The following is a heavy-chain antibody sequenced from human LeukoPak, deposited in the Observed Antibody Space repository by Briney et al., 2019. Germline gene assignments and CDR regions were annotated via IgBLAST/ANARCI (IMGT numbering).Heavy chain of an antibody. Sequence: GGSLRLSCVVSGITVSNYDMSWVRQAPGKGLEWVSVIRGSGGGTYYADSVKGRFTISRDNSKNTVYLQMNSLRAEDTAVYYCVKARMPHCGTDCLESWGQGTLVTVSS. CDR3: VKARMPHCGTDCLES. D-gene: IGHD2-21*02. CDR1: GITVSNYD. J-gene: IGHJ4*02. CDR2: IRGSGGGT. V-gene: IGHV3-23*01.